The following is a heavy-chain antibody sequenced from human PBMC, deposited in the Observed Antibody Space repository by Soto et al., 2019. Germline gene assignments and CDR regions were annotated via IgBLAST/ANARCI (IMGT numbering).Heavy chain of an antibody. CDR3: AKDRREGGNSAFYFDF. CDR1: GLTFSNYS. J-gene: IGHJ4*02. D-gene: IGHD3-16*01. CDR2: ISETGGGT. Sequence: WYLSLYCGACGLTFSNYSMSWVRQAPGEGLEWVSLISETGGGTYYADSVKGRFTISRDTSQNTLYLQVHSLTAEDTAVYYCAKDRREGGNSAFYFDFWGQGAQVTASS. V-gene: IGHV3-23*01.